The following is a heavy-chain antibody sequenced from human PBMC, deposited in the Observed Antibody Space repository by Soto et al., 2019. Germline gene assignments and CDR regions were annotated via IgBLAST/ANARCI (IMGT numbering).Heavy chain of an antibody. CDR3: ARESYYDSSGYYLDY. V-gene: IGHV3-21*01. CDR2: ISSSSSYI. J-gene: IGHJ4*02. D-gene: IGHD3-22*01. CDR1: GFTFSSYS. Sequence: PRLSCAASGFTFSSYSMNWVRQAPGKGLEWVSSISSSSSYIYYADSVKGRFTISRDNAKNSLYLQMNSLRAEDTAVYYCARESYYDSSGYYLDYWGQGTLVTVSS.